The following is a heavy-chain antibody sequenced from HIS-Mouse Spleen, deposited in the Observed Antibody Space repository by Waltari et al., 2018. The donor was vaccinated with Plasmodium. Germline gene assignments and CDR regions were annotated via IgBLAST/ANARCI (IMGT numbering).Heavy chain of an antibody. CDR3: ARGRWYHAFDI. CDR1: GFTFSSYD. D-gene: IGHD6-13*01. V-gene: IGHV3-13*01. CDR2: IGTAGDT. Sequence: EVQLVESGGGLVQPGGSLRLSCAASGFTFSSYDMHWVRQATGKGLEWVSAIGTAGDTYYPGSVKGRFTISRENAKNSLYLQMNSLRAGDTAVYYCARGRWYHAFDIWGQGTMVTVSS. J-gene: IGHJ3*02.